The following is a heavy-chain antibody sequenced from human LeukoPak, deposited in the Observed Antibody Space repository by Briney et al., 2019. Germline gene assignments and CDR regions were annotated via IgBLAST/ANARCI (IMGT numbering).Heavy chain of an antibody. CDR1: GYRFPYYL. CDR3: AIGGDSSTSCYRCFNY. V-gene: IGHV5-51*01. D-gene: IGHD2-2*02. CDR2: IYPGVSDT. Sequence: PWGSLEIPCKGPGYRFPYYLIGWARPVPGKGLEWIGLIYPGVSDTRYSPACQGQVTISADKAIGTAYLQWSSLKSSDTAMYYCAIGGDSSTSCYRCFNYGGRGTLVTVSS. J-gene: IGHJ4*02.